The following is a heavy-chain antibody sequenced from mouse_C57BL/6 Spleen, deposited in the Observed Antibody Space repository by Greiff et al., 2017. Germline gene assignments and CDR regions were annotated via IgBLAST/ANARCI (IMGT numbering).Heavy chain of an antibody. CDR1: GYAFSSYW. CDR2: IYPGDGDT. D-gene: IGHD1-1*01. J-gene: IGHJ2*01. V-gene: IGHV1-80*01. CDR3: ARGTTVSSGYYFDY. Sequence: LQESGAELVKPGASVKISCKASGYAFSSYWMNWVKQRPGKGLEWIGQIYPGDGDTNYNGKFKGKATLTADKSSSTAYMQLSSLTSEDSAVYFCARGTTVSSGYYFDYWGQGTTLTVSS.